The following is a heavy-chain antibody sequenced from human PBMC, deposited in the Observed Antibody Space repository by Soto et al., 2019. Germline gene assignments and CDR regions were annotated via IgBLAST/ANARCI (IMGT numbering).Heavy chain of an antibody. J-gene: IGHJ5*02. CDR3: AREAASAAGTPFWFDP. V-gene: IGHV1-69*08. CDR2: IIPILGIA. Sequence: QVQLVQSGAEVKKPGSSVKVSCKASGGTFSSYTISWVRQAPGQGLEWMGRIIPILGIANYAQKFQGRVTITADKSTSTAYMELSSLRSEDTAVYYCAREAASAAGTPFWFDPWGQGTLVTVSS. CDR1: GGTFSSYT. D-gene: IGHD6-13*01.